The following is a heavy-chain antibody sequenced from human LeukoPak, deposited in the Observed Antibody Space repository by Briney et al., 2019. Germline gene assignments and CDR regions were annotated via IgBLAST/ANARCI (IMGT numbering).Heavy chain of an antibody. Sequence: PGGSLRLSCAASGLTFSNYAMSWVRQAPGKGPEWVPGISDSGGSTYYADSVKGRFIISRDKSKNTLYLQMNSLRAEDTAVYYCAKRGIIIIGFHKEAYYFDCWGQGTLVTVSS. D-gene: IGHD3-10*01. V-gene: IGHV3-23*01. CDR3: AKRGIIIIGFHKEAYYFDC. CDR2: ISDSGGST. J-gene: IGHJ4*02. CDR1: GLTFSNYA.